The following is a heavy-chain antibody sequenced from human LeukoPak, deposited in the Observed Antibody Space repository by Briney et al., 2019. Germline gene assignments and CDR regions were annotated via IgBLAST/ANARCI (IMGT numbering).Heavy chain of an antibody. J-gene: IGHJ6*03. Sequence: ASVTVSCKASVYTFTVYYMHWVRQAPGQGREGMGWINPNSGGTNYAQKFQGRVTMTRDTSISTAYMELSRLRSDDTAVYYCARGFTIHYYYYMDVWGKGTTVTVSS. D-gene: IGHD3-3*01. V-gene: IGHV1-2*02. CDR3: ARGFTIHYYYYMDV. CDR2: INPNSGGT. CDR1: VYTFTVYY.